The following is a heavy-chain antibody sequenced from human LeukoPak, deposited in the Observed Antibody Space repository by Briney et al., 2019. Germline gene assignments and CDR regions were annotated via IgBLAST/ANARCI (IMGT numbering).Heavy chain of an antibody. D-gene: IGHD3-10*01. Sequence: QTGGSLRLSCAASGFTFSSHGMHWVRQGPGKGLEWVAVISYDGSNKYYADSVKGRFTISRDNAKNSLYLQMNSLRAEDTAVYYCASHGDYYGSGSYYRRDAFDIWGQGTMVTVSS. J-gene: IGHJ3*02. CDR2: ISYDGSNK. V-gene: IGHV3-30*03. CDR1: GFTFSSHG. CDR3: ASHGDYYGSGSYYRRDAFDI.